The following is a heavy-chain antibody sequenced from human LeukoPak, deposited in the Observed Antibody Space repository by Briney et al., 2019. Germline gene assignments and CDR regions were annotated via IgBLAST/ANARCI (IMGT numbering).Heavy chain of an antibody. D-gene: IGHD1/OR15-1a*01. CDR1: EGSITTRTYY. V-gene: IGHV4-61*02. Sequence: PSQTLSLTCTVSEGSITTRTYYLTWIRQPAGKGLEWVGRISNTGSVTYNPSLRSRVTISLDTSKNHFSLQLNSVTAADTAVYYCAKEEQLAPTTMYFFDRWGQGTLVIVSS. J-gene: IGHJ4*02. CDR3: AKEEQLAPTTMYFFDR. CDR2: ISNTGSV.